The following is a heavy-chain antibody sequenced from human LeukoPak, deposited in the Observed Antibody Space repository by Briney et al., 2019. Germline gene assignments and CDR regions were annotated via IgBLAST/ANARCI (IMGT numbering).Heavy chain of an antibody. V-gene: IGHV4-39*07. J-gene: IGHJ4*02. CDR1: GGSISSSSYY. D-gene: IGHD2-15*01. Sequence: SETLSLTCTVSGGSISSSSYYWGWIRQPPGKGLEWIGSIYYSGSTYYNPSLKSRVTISVDTSKNQFSLKLSSVTAADTAVYYCAREVYCSGGSCYPGPFDYWGQGTLVTVSS. CDR3: AREVYCSGGSCYPGPFDY. CDR2: IYYSGST.